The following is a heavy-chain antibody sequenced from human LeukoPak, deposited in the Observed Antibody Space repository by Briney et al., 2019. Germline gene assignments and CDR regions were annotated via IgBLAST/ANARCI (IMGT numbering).Heavy chain of an antibody. CDR3: ARGFGDYVRYFDF. D-gene: IGHD4-17*01. J-gene: IGHJ4*02. CDR1: GGSISSYY. CDR2: IYYSGST. V-gene: IGHV4-59*01. Sequence: SETLSLTRTVSGGSISSYYWSWIRQPPGKGLEWIGYIYYSGSTYYNPSLKSRVTISVDTSKNQFSLKLSSVTAADTAMYYCARGFGDYVRYFDFWGQGTLVTVSS.